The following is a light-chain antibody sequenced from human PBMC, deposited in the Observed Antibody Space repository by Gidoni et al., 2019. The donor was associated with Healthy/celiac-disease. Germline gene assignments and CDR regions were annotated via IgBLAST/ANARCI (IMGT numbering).Light chain of an antibody. CDR2: GNS. Sequence: QSVLTQPPSVSGAPGQRVTISCTGSSSNIGAGYDVHWYQQLPGTAPKLLIYGNSNRPSWVPYRFSGSKSGTSASLAITGLQAEDEADYYCQSYDSSLSGFYVFGTGTKVTVL. J-gene: IGLJ1*01. CDR3: QSYDSSLSGFYV. V-gene: IGLV1-40*01. CDR1: SSNIGAGYD.